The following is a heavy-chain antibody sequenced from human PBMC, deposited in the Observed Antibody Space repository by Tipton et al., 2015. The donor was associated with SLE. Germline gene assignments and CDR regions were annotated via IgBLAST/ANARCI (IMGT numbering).Heavy chain of an antibody. CDR3: ARGRVVPAGNFDY. D-gene: IGHD2-2*01. CDR2: MSYSGST. V-gene: IGHV4-59*11. Sequence: TLSLTCTVSGGSISSQFWSWIRQPPGKGLEWIGYMSYSGSTNYNPSLKSRVTISLDTSKNQFSLKVNSVTAADTAVYYCARGRVVPAGNFDYWGQGTLVTVSS. CDR1: GGSISSQF. J-gene: IGHJ4*02.